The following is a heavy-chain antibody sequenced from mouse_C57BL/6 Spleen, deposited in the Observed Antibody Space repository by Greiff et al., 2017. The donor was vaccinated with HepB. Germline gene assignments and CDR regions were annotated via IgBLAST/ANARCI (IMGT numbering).Heavy chain of an antibody. CDR3: AREGDVRYWYFDV. V-gene: IGHV1-55*01. CDR2: IYPGSGST. CDR1: GYTFTSYW. J-gene: IGHJ1*03. D-gene: IGHD3-3*01. Sequence: VQLQQPGAELVKPGASVKMSCKASGYTFTSYWITWVRQRPGQGLEWIGDIYPGSGSTNYNEKFKSKATLTVDTSSSTAYMQLSSLTSEDSAVYYCAREGDVRYWYFDVWGTGTTVTVSS.